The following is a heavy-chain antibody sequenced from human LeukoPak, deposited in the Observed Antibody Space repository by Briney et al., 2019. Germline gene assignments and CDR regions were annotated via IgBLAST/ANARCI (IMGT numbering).Heavy chain of an antibody. D-gene: IGHD3-22*01. CDR3: AREGGIGYYYDSSGYPYGMDV. CDR2: IYDSGST. CDR1: GGSISSYY. V-gene: IGHV4-59*01. J-gene: IGHJ6*02. Sequence: PSETLSLTCTVSGGSISSYYWSLIRRPPGKGLEWIGYIYDSGSTNYNPSLKSRVTISVDTSKNQFSLKLSSVTAADTAVYYCAREGGIGYYYDSSGYPYGMDVWGQGTTVTVSS.